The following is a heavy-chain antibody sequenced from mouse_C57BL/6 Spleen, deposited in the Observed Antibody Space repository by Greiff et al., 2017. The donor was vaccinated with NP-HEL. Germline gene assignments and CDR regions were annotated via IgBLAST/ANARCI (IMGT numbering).Heavy chain of an antibody. CDR1: GYAFSSSW. CDR2: IYPGDGDT. J-gene: IGHJ2*01. CDR3: ARLGQGDY. V-gene: IGHV1-82*01. Sequence: QVQLKESGPELVKPGASVKISCKAPGYAFSSSWMNWVKQRPGKGLEWIGRIYPGDGDTNYNGKFKGKATLTADKSSSTAYMQLSSLTSEDSAVYFCARLGQGDYWGQGTTLTVSS.